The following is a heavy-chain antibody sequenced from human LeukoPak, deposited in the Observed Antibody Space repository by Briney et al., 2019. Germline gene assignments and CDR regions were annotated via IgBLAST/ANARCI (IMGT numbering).Heavy chain of an antibody. CDR1: GDSVSSNSAA. V-gene: IGHV6-1*01. CDR3: ARAYYDSSGYQNHAFDI. CDR2: TYYRSKWYN. D-gene: IGHD3-22*01. Sequence: SQTLSLTCAISGDSVSSNSAAWNWIRQSPSRGLEWLGRTYYRSKWYNDYAVSVKSRITINPDTSKNQFSLQLNSVTPEDTAVYYCARAYYDSSGYQNHAFDIWGQGTMVTVSS. J-gene: IGHJ3*02.